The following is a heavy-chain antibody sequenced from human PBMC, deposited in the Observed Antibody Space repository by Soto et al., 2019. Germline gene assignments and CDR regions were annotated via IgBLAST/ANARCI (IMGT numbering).Heavy chain of an antibody. J-gene: IGHJ4*02. Sequence: PGGSLRLSCAASGFTFSSYWIHWVRQAPGKGPVWVSRINSDGSSTSYADSVKGRFTISRDNSKNTLYLQMNSLRAEDTAVYYCANSAWRRRVVVVAATPYFDHWGQGTLVTVSS. V-gene: IGHV3-74*01. D-gene: IGHD2-15*01. CDR3: ANSAWRRRVVVVAATPYFDH. CDR2: INSDGSST. CDR1: GFTFSSYW.